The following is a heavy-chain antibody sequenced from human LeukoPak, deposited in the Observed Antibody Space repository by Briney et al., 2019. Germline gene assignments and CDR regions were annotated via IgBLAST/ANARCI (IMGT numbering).Heavy chain of an antibody. CDR2: ISSSSSYI. D-gene: IGHD3-16*01. J-gene: IGHJ6*03. Sequence: PGGSLRLSCAASGFTSSSYSMNWVRQAPGKGLEWVSSISSSSSYIYYADSVKGRFTISRDNAKNSLYLQMNSLRAEDTAVYYCATNWAYYYYYMDVWGKGTTVTVSS. CDR3: ATNWAYYYYYMDV. CDR1: GFTSSSYS. V-gene: IGHV3-21*01.